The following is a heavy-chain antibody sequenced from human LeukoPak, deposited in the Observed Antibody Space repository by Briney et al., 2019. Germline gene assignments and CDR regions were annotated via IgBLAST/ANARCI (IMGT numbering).Heavy chain of an antibody. J-gene: IGHJ6*03. CDR3: ARDRHGSCYSDGCSYYYMDV. Sequence: SETLSLTCTVSGGSIISSSSYNWGWIRQPPGKGLEWIGTIYYSGSTYYNPSLKSRITMSVDTSKNQFSLKLSSVTAADTAVYYCARDRHGSCYSDGCSYYYMDVWGKGTTVTVSS. CDR2: IYYSGST. CDR1: GGSIISSSSYN. D-gene: IGHD2-15*01. V-gene: IGHV4-39*07.